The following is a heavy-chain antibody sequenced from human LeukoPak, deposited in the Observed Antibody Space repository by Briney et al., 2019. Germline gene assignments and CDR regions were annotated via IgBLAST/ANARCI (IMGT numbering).Heavy chain of an antibody. V-gene: IGHV4-30-4*08. CDR2: INYDGSA. D-gene: IGHD2-2*01. J-gene: IGHJ3*02. CDR1: GASISSGSYF. CDR3: AREVNIPVDSDGFDI. Sequence: SQTLSLTCTVSGASISSGSYFWSWVRQAPGEGLECIGYINYDGSAYYSPSLKSRVIISVDTSKNQFSLRLRSVTAADTATYYCAREVNIPVDSDGFDIWGQGTMVTVSS.